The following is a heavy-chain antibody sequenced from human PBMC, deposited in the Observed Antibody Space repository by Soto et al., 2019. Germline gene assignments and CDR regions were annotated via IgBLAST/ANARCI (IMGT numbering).Heavy chain of an antibody. CDR1: GVTFSNYG. D-gene: IGHD6-13*01. CDR2: ISNDGSDK. Sequence: GVLRISYAASGVTFSNYGMHWVRQAPGTGLEWVAAISNDGSDKYYADSVKGRLTISRDNSKNTLYLQMDSLRAEDTAVYYCAKDQGIAASHGIDWGQGTMVTVSS. CDR3: AKDQGIAASHGID. J-gene: IGHJ4*03. V-gene: IGHV3-30*18.